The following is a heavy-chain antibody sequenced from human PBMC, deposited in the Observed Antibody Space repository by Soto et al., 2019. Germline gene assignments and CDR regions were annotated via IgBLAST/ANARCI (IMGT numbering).Heavy chain of an antibody. CDR1: GGTFSSYA. Sequence: QVQLVQSGAEVKKPGSSVKVSCKASGGTFSSYAISWVRQAPGQGLEWMGGIIPIFGTANYAQKFQGRVTITADKSTSTAYMELSSLRSEDTAVYYCVSSLAARPPYYYYYGMDVWGQGTTVTVSS. D-gene: IGHD6-6*01. V-gene: IGHV1-69*06. CDR2: IIPIFGTA. CDR3: VSSLAARPPYYYYYGMDV. J-gene: IGHJ6*02.